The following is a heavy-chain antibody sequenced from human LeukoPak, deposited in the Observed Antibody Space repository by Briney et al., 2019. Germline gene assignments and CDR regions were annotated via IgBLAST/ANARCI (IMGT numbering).Heavy chain of an antibody. V-gene: IGHV3-53*01. CDR2: IYSGGST. J-gene: IGHJ4*02. CDR1: GFTVSSNY. D-gene: IGHD3-10*01. CDR3: ARDRYYYGSGSYPQFDY. Sequence: TGGSLRLSCAASGFTVSSNYMSWVRQAPGKGLEWVSVIYSGGSTYYADSVKGRFTISRDNSKNTLYLQMNSLRAEDTAVYYCARDRYYYGSGSYPQFDYWGQGTLVTVSS.